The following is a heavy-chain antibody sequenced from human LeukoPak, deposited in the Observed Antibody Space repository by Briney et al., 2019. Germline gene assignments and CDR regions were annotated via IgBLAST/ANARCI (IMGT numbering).Heavy chain of an antibody. J-gene: IGHJ4*02. V-gene: IGHV4-34*01. CDR2: INHSGST. CDR3: AREGRYYYGSGSYFDY. D-gene: IGHD3-10*01. Sequence: SETLSLTCAVYGGFFSGYYWSWIRQPPGKGLEWIGEINHSGSTNYNPSLKSRVTISVDTSKNQFSLKLSSVTAADTAVYYCAREGRYYYGSGSYFDYWGQGTLVTVSS. CDR1: GGFFSGYY.